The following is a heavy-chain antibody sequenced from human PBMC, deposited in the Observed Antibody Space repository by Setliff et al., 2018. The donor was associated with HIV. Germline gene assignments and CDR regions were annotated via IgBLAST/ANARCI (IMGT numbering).Heavy chain of an antibody. Sequence: GGSLRLSCAASEFIFSSYRMSWVRQAPGKGLEWVAYIKQDGGEKFYDDSVKGRFTISRDNAKNSLYLQMNSLRAEDTAVYYCASEGSGDYYLFDYWGQGTLVTVSS. V-gene: IGHV3-7*01. CDR2: IKQDGGEK. CDR3: ASEGSGDYYLFDY. CDR1: EFIFSSYR. J-gene: IGHJ4*02. D-gene: IGHD2-21*02.